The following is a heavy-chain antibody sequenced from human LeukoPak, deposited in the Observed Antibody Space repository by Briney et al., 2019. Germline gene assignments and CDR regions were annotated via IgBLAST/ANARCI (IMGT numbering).Heavy chain of an antibody. Sequence: ASVKVSCKASGGTFSSYAISWVRQAPGQGLEWMGRIIPILGIANYAQKFQGRVTMTEDTSTDTAYMELSSLRSEDTAVYYCVVVGATTAFDYWGQGTLVTVSS. D-gene: IGHD1-26*01. CDR3: VVVGATTAFDY. J-gene: IGHJ4*02. V-gene: IGHV1-69*04. CDR2: IIPILGIA. CDR1: GGTFSSYA.